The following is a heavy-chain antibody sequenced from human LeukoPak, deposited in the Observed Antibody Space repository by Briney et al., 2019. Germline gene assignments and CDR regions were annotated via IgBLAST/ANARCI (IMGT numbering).Heavy chain of an antibody. CDR3: AREGGYGGVFDY. CDR1: RFTFSSYW. D-gene: IGHD5-12*01. V-gene: IGHV3-7*05. Sequence: PPGTLRLSCAASRFTFSSYWMTWVRQAPGKGLEWVANIKQVGHDLYRVGSVKGPRPISRDNTKNSLFLQMNSLRAEDTAVYYCAREGGYGGVFDYWGQGTLVTVS. J-gene: IGHJ4*02. CDR2: IKQVGHDL.